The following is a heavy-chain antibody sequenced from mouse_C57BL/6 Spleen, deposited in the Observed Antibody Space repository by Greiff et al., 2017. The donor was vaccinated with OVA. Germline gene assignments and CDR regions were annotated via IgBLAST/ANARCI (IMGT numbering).Heavy chain of an antibody. CDR1: GFTFSSYG. CDR3: ARQLSQTAMDY. J-gene: IGHJ4*01. CDR2: ISSGGSYT. Sequence: EVKLMESGGDLVKPGGSLKLSCAASGFTFSSYGMSWVRQTPDKRLEWVATISSGGSYTYYPDSVKGRFTISRDNAKNTLYLQMSSLKSEDTAMYYCARQLSQTAMDYWGQGTSVTVSS. V-gene: IGHV5-6*01.